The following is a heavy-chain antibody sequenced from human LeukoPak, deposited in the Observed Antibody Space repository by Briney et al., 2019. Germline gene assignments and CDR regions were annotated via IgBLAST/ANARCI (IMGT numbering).Heavy chain of an antibody. V-gene: IGHV3-74*01. CDR2: INHDGSST. CDR3: ARDPSYSENLDY. D-gene: IGHD1-26*01. CDR1: GFTFSTFW. Sequence: GGSLRLSCATSGFTFSTFWMHWVRQAPGKGLVWVSRINHDGSSTNYADSVKGRFTTSRDNAKNTLYLQMNSLRAEDTAVYYCARDPSYSENLDYWGQGTLVTVSS. J-gene: IGHJ4*02.